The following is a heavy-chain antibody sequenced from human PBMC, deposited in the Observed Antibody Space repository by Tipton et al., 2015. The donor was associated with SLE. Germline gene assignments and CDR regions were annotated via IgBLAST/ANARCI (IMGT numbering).Heavy chain of an antibody. J-gene: IGHJ3*02. Sequence: TLSLTCTVSGGSISSYYWSWIRQPPGKGLEWIWYIYYSGSANYNPSLKSRVTISVDASKNLFSLRLTSVTAADTAVYFCARELDTFDIWGQGRMVTVSS. V-gene: IGHV4-59*12. CDR3: ARELDTFDI. CDR2: IYYSGSA. CDR1: GGSISSYY.